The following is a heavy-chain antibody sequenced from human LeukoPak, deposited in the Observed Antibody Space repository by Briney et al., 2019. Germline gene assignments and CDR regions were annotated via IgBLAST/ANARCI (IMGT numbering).Heavy chain of an antibody. J-gene: IGHJ6*03. CDR3: ARGGIYYYDSSGYYSSAYYYYMDV. CDR2: IDTSGST. D-gene: IGHD3-22*01. V-gene: IGHV4-4*07. Sequence: SETLSLTCTVSGGSISSYYWSWIRQPAGKGLEWIGRIDTSGSTNYNPSLKSRVTMSVDTSKNQFSLKLSSVTAADTAVYYCARGGIYYYDSSGYYSSAYYYYMDVWGKGTTVTISS. CDR1: GGSISSYY.